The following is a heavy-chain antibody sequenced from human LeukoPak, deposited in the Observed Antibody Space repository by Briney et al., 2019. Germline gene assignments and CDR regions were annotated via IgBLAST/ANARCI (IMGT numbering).Heavy chain of an antibody. Sequence: SQTLSLTCAISGDSVSSNSAAWNWIRQSPSRGLEWLGRTYYRSKWYNDYAVSVKSRITINPDTSKNQFSLQLNSVTPEDTAVYYCARHGRGTYYYLPNRGNWFDPWGQGTLVTVSS. CDR3: ARHGRGTYYYLPNRGNWFDP. CDR1: GDSVSSNSAA. CDR2: TYYRSKWYN. D-gene: IGHD1-26*01. V-gene: IGHV6-1*01. J-gene: IGHJ5*02.